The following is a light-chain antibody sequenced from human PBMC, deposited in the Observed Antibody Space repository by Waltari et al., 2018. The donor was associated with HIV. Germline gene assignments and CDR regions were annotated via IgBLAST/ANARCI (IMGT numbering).Light chain of an antibody. CDR2: ENN. J-gene: IGLJ3*02. CDR1: TSNIVNNF. V-gene: IGLV1-51*02. CDR3: ATWYSSLTGGPV. Sequence: QSVLTQPPSVSAAPGPNVTISSSGSTSNIVNNFVSWYQQHPGTAPKLLIYENNKRPSGIPDRFSGFKSGTSATLGITGLQTGDEADYYCATWYSSLTGGPVFGGGTKLTVL.